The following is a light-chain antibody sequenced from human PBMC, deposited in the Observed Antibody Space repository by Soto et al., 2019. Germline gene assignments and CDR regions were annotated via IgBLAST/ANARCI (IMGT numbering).Light chain of an antibody. CDR1: QSVSSSY. J-gene: IGKJ1*01. V-gene: IGKV3-20*01. Sequence: EIVLTQSPGTLSLSPGERATLSCRGSQSVSSSYLAWYQQKPGQAPRLLIYGASSRATGIPDRFSGSGSGTDLNLTISRLEPEDFAVYYCQKYGSSPRTFGQGTKVDIK. CDR3: QKYGSSPRT. CDR2: GAS.